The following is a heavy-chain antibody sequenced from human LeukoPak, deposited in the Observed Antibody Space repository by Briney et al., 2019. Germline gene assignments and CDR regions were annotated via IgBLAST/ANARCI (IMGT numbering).Heavy chain of an antibody. Sequence: GESLKISCKGSGYRFTNYWIGWVRQMPGKGLEWMGIIYPGDSDTRYSPSPQGQVTVSAGKSTSTAYLQWSGLKASDTAMYYCGRLGSSWYYFDYWSQGTLVTVSS. CDR2: IYPGDSDT. D-gene: IGHD6-13*01. J-gene: IGHJ4*02. CDR1: GYRFTNYW. CDR3: GRLGSSWYYFDY. V-gene: IGHV5-51*01.